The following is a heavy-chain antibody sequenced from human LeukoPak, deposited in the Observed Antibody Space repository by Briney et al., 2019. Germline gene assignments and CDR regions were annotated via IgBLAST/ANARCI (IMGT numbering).Heavy chain of an antibody. V-gene: IGHV3-7*01. Sequence: GGSLRLSCAASGFTFSSYWMTWVRQAPGKGLEWVANIKQDGSQIYYVDSVKGRFTISRDNAKNSLYLQMNSLRAEDTAVYYCARGGAVAGNNYFDYWGPGTLVTVSS. CDR2: IKQDGSQI. J-gene: IGHJ4*02. CDR3: ARGGAVAGNNYFDY. CDR1: GFTFSSYW. D-gene: IGHD6-19*01.